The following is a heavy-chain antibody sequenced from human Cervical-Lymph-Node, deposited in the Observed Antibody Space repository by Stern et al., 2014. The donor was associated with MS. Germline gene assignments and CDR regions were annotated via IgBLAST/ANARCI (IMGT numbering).Heavy chain of an antibody. Sequence: VQLVESGAEVKRPGSTVKVSCKASGGTFSSHGVSWVRQAPGQGLEWMAGIIPRIRTINYAEKFQGRVTITADESTNTAYLEVSSLRSEDTAVYYCARDHSGGWWGWFDPWGQGTQVIVSS. J-gene: IGHJ5*02. CDR2: IIPRIRTI. CDR1: GGTFSSHG. CDR3: ARDHSGGWWGWFDP. D-gene: IGHD2-15*01. V-gene: IGHV1-69*01.